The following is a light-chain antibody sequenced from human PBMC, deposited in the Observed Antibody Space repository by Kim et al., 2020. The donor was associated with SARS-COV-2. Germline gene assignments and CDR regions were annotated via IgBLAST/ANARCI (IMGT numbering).Light chain of an antibody. Sequence: PGDRATLSCRASQNIDTYLAWYQQRPGQAPRLLVYDASNRATGVPDRFSGSGSGTDFTLTISSLEPENFSIYYCQQRNSWPPAVTFGGGTKVDIK. CDR3: QQRNSWPPAVT. V-gene: IGKV3-11*01. CDR1: QNIDTY. J-gene: IGKJ4*01. CDR2: DAS.